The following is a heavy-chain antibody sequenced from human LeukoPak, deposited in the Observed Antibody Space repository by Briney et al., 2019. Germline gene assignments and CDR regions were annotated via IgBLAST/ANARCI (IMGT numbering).Heavy chain of an antibody. J-gene: IGHJ4*02. Sequence: SQTLSLTCTVSGGSISSGGYYWSWIRQPPGKGLEWIGYIYYSGSTNYNPSLKSRVTISVDTSKNQFSLKLSSVAAADTAVYYCARSTAAGPDYWGQGTLVTVSS. V-gene: IGHV4-61*08. CDR1: GGSISSGGYY. CDR3: ARSTAAGPDY. D-gene: IGHD6-13*01. CDR2: IYYSGST.